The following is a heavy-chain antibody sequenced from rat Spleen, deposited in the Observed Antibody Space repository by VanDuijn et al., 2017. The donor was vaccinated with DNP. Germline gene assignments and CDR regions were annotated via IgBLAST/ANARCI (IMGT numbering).Heavy chain of an antibody. CDR1: GFTFSDYN. J-gene: IGHJ3*01. D-gene: IGHD1-3*01. CDR3: ASESMAGTFAY. CDR2: ITYDGSSA. V-gene: IGHV5-7*01. Sequence: EVQLVESGGGLVEPGRSLKLSCAASGFTFSDYNMAWVRQAPKKGLEWVATITYDGSSAYYRDSVKGRFTISRDNAKSTLYLEMDSLRSEDTATYYCASESMAGTFAYSGQGALVTVSS.